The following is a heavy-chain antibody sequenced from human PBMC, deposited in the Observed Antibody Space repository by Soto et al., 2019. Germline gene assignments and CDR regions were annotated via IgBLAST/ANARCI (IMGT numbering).Heavy chain of an antibody. Sequence: PGGSLRLSCSASGFTFNSYAMHWVRQAPGKGLEYVSAISNNGVNTHYADSVKGRFTISRDNSKNTRYLQMSSLRAEDTAVYYCVKGGQPLFGYHYGMDVWGQGTTVTVSS. V-gene: IGHV3-64D*08. CDR3: VKGGQPLFGYHYGMDV. J-gene: IGHJ6*02. D-gene: IGHD6-13*01. CDR2: ISNNGVNT. CDR1: GFTFNSYA.